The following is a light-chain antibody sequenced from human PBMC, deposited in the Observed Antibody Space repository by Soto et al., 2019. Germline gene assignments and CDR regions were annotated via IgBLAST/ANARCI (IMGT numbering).Light chain of an antibody. CDR1: QSVSSN. J-gene: IGKJ1*01. CDR2: GAS. CDR3: QQYNNWPRT. Sequence: EIVMTQSPATLSVSPGERATLSCRASQSVSSNLAWYQQKPGQAPRLLIYGASTRATGIPARFSGSGSGTELTLPISSLQSDDFAVSYCQQYNNWPRTFGQGTKVEIK. V-gene: IGKV3D-15*01.